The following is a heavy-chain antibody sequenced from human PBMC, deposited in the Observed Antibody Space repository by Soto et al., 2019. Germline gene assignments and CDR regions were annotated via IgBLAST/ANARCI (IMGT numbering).Heavy chain of an antibody. Sequence: QVQLVESGGGVVQPGRSLRLSCEASGFTFSNYGMHWVRQAPGKGLEWVAVIWYDGSNKYYADSVKGRFTISRDNSKNTLYLQMNSLRAEDTAVYYCARVGIAAAGYYFDYWGQGTLVTVSS. J-gene: IGHJ4*02. V-gene: IGHV3-33*01. D-gene: IGHD6-13*01. CDR1: GFTFSNYG. CDR3: ARVGIAAAGYYFDY. CDR2: IWYDGSNK.